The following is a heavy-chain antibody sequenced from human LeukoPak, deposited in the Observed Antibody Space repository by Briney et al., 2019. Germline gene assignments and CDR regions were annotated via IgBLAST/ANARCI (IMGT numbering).Heavy chain of an antibody. V-gene: IGHV3-30*04. D-gene: IGHD6-19*01. CDR2: ISYDGSNK. CDR3: ASVTRRYSSGWYYFDY. CDR1: GFTFSSYA. J-gene: IGHJ4*02. Sequence: GGSLRLSCAASGFTFSSYAMHWVRQAPGKGLEWVAVISYDGSNKYYADSVKGRFTISRDNSKNTLYLQMNSLRAEDTAVYYCASVTRRYSSGWYYFDYWGQGTLVTVSS.